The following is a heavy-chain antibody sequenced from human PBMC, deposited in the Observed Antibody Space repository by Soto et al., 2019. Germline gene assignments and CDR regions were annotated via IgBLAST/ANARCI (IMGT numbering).Heavy chain of an antibody. V-gene: IGHV4-34*01. D-gene: IGHD2-15*01. CDR3: ARQKSSTYWPA. CDR2: INHRGST. J-gene: IGHJ4*02. Sequence: PSETLSLTCAVYGESFTGNYWSWIRQPPGKGLEWIGEINHRGSTNYIPSLKSRVTISIDTSKKQLSLKLNSVTAADTAVYYCARQKSSTYWPAWGQGTLVTV. CDR1: GESFTGNY.